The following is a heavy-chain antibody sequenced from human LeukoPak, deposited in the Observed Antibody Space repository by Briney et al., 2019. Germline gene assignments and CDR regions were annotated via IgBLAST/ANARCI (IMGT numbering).Heavy chain of an antibody. Sequence: GGSLRLSCAASGFALSSHWMTWVRQAPGKGLEWVSAISGSGGSTYYVDSVKGRFTISRDNSKNTLYLQMNSLRAEDTAVYYCAKDETYYYDSTGYYFSWGQGTLVTVSS. CDR3: AKDETYYYDSTGYYFS. V-gene: IGHV3-23*01. CDR2: ISGSGGST. D-gene: IGHD3-22*01. J-gene: IGHJ5*02. CDR1: GFALSSHW.